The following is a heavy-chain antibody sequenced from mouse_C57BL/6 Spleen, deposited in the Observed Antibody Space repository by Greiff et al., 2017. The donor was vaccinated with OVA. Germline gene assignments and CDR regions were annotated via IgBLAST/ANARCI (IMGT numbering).Heavy chain of an antibody. Sequence: EVKLMESGPGLVKPSQSLSLTCSVTGYSITSGYYWNWIRQFPGNKLEWMGYISYDGSNNYNPSLKNRISITRDTSKNQFFLKLNSVTTEDTATYYCAREDTTVVYFDYWGQGTTLTVSS. CDR2: ISYDGSN. D-gene: IGHD1-1*01. V-gene: IGHV3-6*01. CDR3: AREDTTVVYFDY. CDR1: GYSITSGYY. J-gene: IGHJ2*01.